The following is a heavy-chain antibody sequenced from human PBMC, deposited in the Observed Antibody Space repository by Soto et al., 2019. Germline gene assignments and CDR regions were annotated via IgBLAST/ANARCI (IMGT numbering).Heavy chain of an antibody. CDR1: GFTVNNIF. V-gene: IGHV3-66*01. CDR2: ISSDGST. CDR3: ARDIFGGSYDFWH. J-gene: IGHJ4*02. D-gene: IGHD3-3*01. Sequence: EVQVVESGGGLVRSGGSLRLSCAVSGFTVNNIFMTWVRQAPGKGLEWVSVISSDGSTYYADSVKGRFTISRDNSKNTLFLEMRSLRAGDTAVYYCARDIFGGSYDFWHGGQGTLVTVSS.